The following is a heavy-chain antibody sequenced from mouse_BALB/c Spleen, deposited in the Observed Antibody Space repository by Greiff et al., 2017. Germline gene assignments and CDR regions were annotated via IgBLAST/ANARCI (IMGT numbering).Heavy chain of an antibody. J-gene: IGHJ3*01. CDR2: ISSGGSYT. V-gene: IGHV5-9-3*01. CDR3: ASSDDYALAY. D-gene: IGHD2-4*01. Sequence: EVQLVESGGGLVKPGGSLKLSCAASGFTFSSYAMSWVRQTPEKRLEWVATISSGGSYTYYPDSVKGRFTISRDNTKNTLYLQMSSLRSEDTAMYYCASSDDYALAYWGQGTLVTVSA. CDR1: GFTFSSYA.